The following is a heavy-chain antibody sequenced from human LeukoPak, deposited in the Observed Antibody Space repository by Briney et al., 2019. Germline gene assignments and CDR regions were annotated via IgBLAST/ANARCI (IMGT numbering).Heavy chain of an antibody. CDR1: GYTFIGYY. Sequence: ASVKVSCKASGYTFIGYYIHWVRQAPGQGLEWMGWINPNSGGTNFAQKFQGRVTMTRGTSISTAYMELNRVTSDDTAMYYCARSSCNDAFDIWGQGTLVTVSS. D-gene: IGHD6-19*01. J-gene: IGHJ3*02. CDR2: INPNSGGT. V-gene: IGHV1-2*02. CDR3: ARSSCNDAFDI.